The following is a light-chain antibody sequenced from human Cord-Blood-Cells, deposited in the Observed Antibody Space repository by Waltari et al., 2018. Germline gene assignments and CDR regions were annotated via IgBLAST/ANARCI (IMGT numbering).Light chain of an antibody. V-gene: IGKV3-20*01. CDR3: QQYGSSGLT. J-gene: IGKJ4*01. CDR1: QSVSSSY. CDR2: GAS. Sequence: EIVLTQSPGTLSLFPGERDTLPCRASQSVSSSYLAWYQQKPGQAPRPLIYGASSRATGIPDRFSGSGSGTDFTLTISRLEPEDFAVYYCQQYGSSGLTFGGGTKVEIK.